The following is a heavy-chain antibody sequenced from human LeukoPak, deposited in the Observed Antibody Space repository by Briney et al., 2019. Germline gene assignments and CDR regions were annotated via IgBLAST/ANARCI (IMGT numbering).Heavy chain of an antibody. V-gene: IGHV3-21*01. CDR2: ISSSSSYI. CDR1: GFTFSSYS. D-gene: IGHD5-24*01. J-gene: IGHJ4*02. Sequence: GGSLRLSCAASGFTFSSYSMNWVRQAPGKGLEWVSSISSSSSYIYYADSVKGRFTISRDNAKNSLYLQMNSLRAEDTAVYYCARDLPGSGDGYNDFDYWGQGTLVTVSS. CDR3: ARDLPGSGDGYNDFDY.